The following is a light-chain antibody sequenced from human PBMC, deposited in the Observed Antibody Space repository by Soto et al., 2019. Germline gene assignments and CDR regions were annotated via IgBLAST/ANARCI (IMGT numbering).Light chain of an antibody. CDR2: DAS. CDR1: QSISNW. CDR3: QQYSSYWT. Sequence: DIQMTQSPSTLSAFVGDRVTITCRASQSISNWLAWYQQKPRTAPKFLIYDASNLESGVPSRFSGSGSGTEFTLTISSLQPDDFATYYCQQYSSYWTFGQGTKVDIK. V-gene: IGKV1-5*01. J-gene: IGKJ1*01.